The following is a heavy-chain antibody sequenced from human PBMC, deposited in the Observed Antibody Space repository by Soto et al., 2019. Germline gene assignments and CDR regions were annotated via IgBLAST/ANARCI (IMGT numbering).Heavy chain of an antibody. V-gene: IGHV4-31*03. D-gene: IGHD6-6*01. CDR1: GGSISSGCYY. Sequence: SETLSLTCTFCGGSISSGCYYWSWIRQHPGKGLEWIGYIYYSGSTYYNPSLKSRVTISVDTSKNQFSLKLSSVTAADTAVYFYARVETARGLYGMEVWGQRTTVTVSS. J-gene: IGHJ6*02. CDR3: ARVETARGLYGMEV. CDR2: IYYSGST.